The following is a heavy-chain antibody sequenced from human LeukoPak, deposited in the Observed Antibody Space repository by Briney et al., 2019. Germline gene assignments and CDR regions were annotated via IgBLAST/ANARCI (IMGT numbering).Heavy chain of an antibody. J-gene: IGHJ5*02. CDR1: GGSISSSSYY. V-gene: IGHV4-39*01. CDR2: IYYSGST. Sequence: SETLSLTCTVSGGSISSSSYYWGWIRQPPGKGLEWIGSIYYSGSTYYNPSLKSRVTISVDTSKNQFSLKLSSVTAADTAVYYCARHIAAAEGGNWFNPWGQGTLVTVSS. CDR3: ARHIAAAEGGNWFNP. D-gene: IGHD6-13*01.